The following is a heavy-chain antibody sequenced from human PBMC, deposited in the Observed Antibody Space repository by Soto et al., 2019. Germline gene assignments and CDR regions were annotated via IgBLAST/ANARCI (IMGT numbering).Heavy chain of an antibody. CDR3: AKFGGMDV. D-gene: IGHD3-10*01. Sequence: EVQLVESGGGLIQPGRSLRLSCAASGFAFHDYAMHWVRQAPGKGLEWVSGIGWNSGSIAYADSVKGRFTISRDNAKNSLYLQMNSLGAEDTAIYCCAKFGGMDVWGQGTTVTVS. CDR2: IGWNSGSI. CDR1: GFAFHDYA. V-gene: IGHV3-9*01. J-gene: IGHJ6*02.